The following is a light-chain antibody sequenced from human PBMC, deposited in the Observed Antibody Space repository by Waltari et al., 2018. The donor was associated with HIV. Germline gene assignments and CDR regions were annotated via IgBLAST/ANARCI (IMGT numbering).Light chain of an antibody. V-gene: IGKV1-39*01. CDR2: VAS. J-gene: IGKJ1*01. CDR3: QQSYSTPWT. Sequence: DMQMTQSPSSLSASVGDRVTLTCRASQDITTYLNWYQQKSGEAPKLLIYVASRLQSEVTSRFSGSGSGTDFTLTINSLQPEDFATYYCQQSYSTPWTFGQGTKV. CDR1: QDITTY.